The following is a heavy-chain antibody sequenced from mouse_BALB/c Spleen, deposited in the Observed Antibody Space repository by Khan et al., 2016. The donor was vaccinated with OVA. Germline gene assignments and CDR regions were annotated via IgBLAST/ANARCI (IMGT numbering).Heavy chain of an antibody. Sequence: VQLQESGPELVKSGASLKVSCKASGYTFTDYIIGWVKQSTRQGLEWIGDIFPGSDIPYYNEKFKDKATMTADKSSNTAFMQLSSLTSEDSAVYFCARGGYSVFAYWGQGTLVTVSA. CDR1: GYTFTDYI. CDR3: ARGGYSVFAY. CDR2: IFPGSDIP. V-gene: IGHV1-77*01. J-gene: IGHJ3*01. D-gene: IGHD2-3*01.